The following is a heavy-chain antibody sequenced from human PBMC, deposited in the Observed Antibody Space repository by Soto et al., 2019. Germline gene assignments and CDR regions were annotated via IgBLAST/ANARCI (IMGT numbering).Heavy chain of an antibody. Sequence: SVKVSCKASGGPFSSNAISWVRQAAGQGLEWMGGIIPILDTAKYAHKFQGRVTITADKSPSTAYMEVGSLGSEYTAVYYCARATTVPSRGSVYYYYVMDVWGQGTTVTVSS. CDR3: ARATTVPSRGSVYYYYVMDV. V-gene: IGHV1-69*10. D-gene: IGHD1-26*01. J-gene: IGHJ6*02. CDR2: IIPILDTA. CDR1: GGPFSSNA.